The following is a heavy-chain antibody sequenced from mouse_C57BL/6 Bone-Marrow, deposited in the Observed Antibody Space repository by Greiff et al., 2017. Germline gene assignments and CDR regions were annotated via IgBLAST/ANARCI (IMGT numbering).Heavy chain of an antibody. CDR1: GFTFSNYW. CDR3: TAYYYGSSPGAMDY. V-gene: IGHV6-3*01. Sequence: EVKVEESGGGLVQPGGSMKLSCVASGFTFSNYWMNWVRQSPEKGLEWVAQIRLKSDNYATHYAESVKGRFTISRDDSKSSVYLQMNNLRAEDTGIYYGTAYYYGSSPGAMDYWGQGTSVTVSS. J-gene: IGHJ4*01. D-gene: IGHD1-1*01. CDR2: IRLKSDNYAT.